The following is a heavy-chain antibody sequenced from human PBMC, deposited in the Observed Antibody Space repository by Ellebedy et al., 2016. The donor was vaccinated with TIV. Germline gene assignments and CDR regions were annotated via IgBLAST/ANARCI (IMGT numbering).Heavy chain of an antibody. CDR3: ARGTMAPTY. J-gene: IGHJ4*02. Sequence: MPSETLSLTCTVSGGSTSTYYWTWIRQPPGKGLEWIGNVYYSGSPNYNPSLKSRVTISLDTSKKQFSLKLDSVTAADTAVYYCARGTMAPTYWGQGTLVTVSS. D-gene: IGHD4/OR15-4a*01. CDR2: VYYSGSP. V-gene: IGHV4-59*12. CDR1: GGSTSTYY.